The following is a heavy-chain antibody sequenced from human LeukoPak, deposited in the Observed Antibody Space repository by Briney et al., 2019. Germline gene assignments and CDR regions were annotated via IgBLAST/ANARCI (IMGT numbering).Heavy chain of an antibody. CDR1: GGSISSYY. D-gene: IGHD3-22*01. CDR3: ARSYDSSGYLDY. V-gene: IGHV4-59*01. CDR2: IYYSGST. Sequence: SETLSLTCTVSGGSISSYYWSWLRQPPGKGLEWIGYIYYSGSTNYNPSLKSRVTISVDTSKNQFSLKLSSVTAADTAVYYCARSYDSSGYLDYWGQGTLVTVSS. J-gene: IGHJ4*02.